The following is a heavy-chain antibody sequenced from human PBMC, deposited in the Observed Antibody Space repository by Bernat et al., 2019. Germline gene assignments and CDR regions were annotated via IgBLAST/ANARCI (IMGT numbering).Heavy chain of an antibody. V-gene: IGHV1-2*02. J-gene: IGHJ4*02. D-gene: IGHD2-21*02. Sequence: QVQLVQSGAEVKKPAASVKVSCKASGYTFTDYYIHWVRQAPGQGLEWMGWINPHSGATNYAQKFQHRVTMTRDTSISTAYMELSRLRSDDAAVYYCARDRGDVAIVWGQGTLVTVSS. CDR2: INPHSGAT. CDR3: ARDRGDVAIV. CDR1: GYTFTDYY.